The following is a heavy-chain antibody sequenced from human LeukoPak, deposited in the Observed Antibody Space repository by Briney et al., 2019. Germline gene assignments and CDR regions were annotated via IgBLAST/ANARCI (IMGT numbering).Heavy chain of an antibody. CDR3: ARAGYCSSKRLGCIDAFDI. D-gene: IGHD2-2*01. CDR1: GGSISSYY. J-gene: IGHJ3*02. Sequence: PSETLSLTCTVSGGSISSYYWSWIRQPPGKGLEWIGYIYYSGSTNYNPSLKSRVTISVDTSKNQFSLKLSSVTAADTAVYYCARAGYCSSKRLGCIDAFDIWGQGTMVTVSS. V-gene: IGHV4-59*01. CDR2: IYYSGST.